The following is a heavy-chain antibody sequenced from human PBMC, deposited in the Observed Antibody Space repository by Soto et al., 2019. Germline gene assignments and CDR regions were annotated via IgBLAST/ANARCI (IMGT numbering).Heavy chain of an antibody. D-gene: IGHD4-17*01. CDR2: VYPGGRS. Sequence: PSETLSLTCAVSGGSMNINNWWSWVRQPPGKGLEWIGQVYPGGRSNYSPSLESRVTISIDTSKNQFSLKLSSVTAADTAVYYCARGTVTTNHFYSAVDLWGQGTTVTVSS. V-gene: IGHV4-4*02. J-gene: IGHJ6*02. CDR3: ARGTVTTNHFYSAVDL. CDR1: GGSMNINNW.